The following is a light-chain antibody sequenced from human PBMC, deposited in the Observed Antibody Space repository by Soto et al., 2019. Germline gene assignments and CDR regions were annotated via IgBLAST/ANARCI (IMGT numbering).Light chain of an antibody. V-gene: IGKV1-5*03. CDR1: QSISIW. CDR3: QHYNDYSWT. Sequence: DIHMTQSPSTLSASVGDRVTITCRASQSISIWLAWYQQKPGRAPNLLIYGTFSLASGVPSRFSGSGSGTEFTLTISSLQPDDFATYYCQHYNDYSWTFGQGTKVEIK. J-gene: IGKJ1*01. CDR2: GTF.